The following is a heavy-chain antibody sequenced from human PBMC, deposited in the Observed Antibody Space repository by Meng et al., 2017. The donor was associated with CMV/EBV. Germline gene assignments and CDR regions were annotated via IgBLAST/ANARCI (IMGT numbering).Heavy chain of an antibody. CDR3: ARGYNWFDP. Sequence: GESLKISCAASGFTFSSYWMSWVRQAPGKGLEWVANIKQDGSEKYYVDSVKGRFTISRDNAKNSLSLQMNSLRAEDTAVYYCARGYNWFDPWGQGTLVTVSS. J-gene: IGHJ5*02. CDR1: GFTFSSYW. V-gene: IGHV3-7*01. CDR2: IKQDGSEK.